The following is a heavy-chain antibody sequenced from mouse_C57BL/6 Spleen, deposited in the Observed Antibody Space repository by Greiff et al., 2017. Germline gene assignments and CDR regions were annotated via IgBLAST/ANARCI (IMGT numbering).Heavy chain of an antibody. CDR2: IYPGDGDT. D-gene: IGHD1-1*02. Sequence: VQLQQSGPELVKPGASVKISCKASGYTFSSSWMNWVKQRPGKGLEWIGRIYPGDGDTNYNGKFKGKATLTADKSSSTAYMQLSSLTSEDSAVYFCARGWGHFDYWGQGTTLTVSS. CDR1: GYTFSSSW. CDR3: ARGWGHFDY. J-gene: IGHJ2*01. V-gene: IGHV1-82*01.